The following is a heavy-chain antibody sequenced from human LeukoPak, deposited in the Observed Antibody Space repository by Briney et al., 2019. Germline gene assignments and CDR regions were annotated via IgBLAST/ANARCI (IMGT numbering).Heavy chain of an antibody. D-gene: IGHD4-17*01. CDR1: GGSISSSSYY. V-gene: IGHV4-39*07. CDR3: AREVLNVRDYGDSRRMDV. Sequence: SETLSLTCTVSGGSISSSSYYWGWIRQPPGKGLEWIGSIYYSGSTYYNPSLKSRVTISVDTSKNQFSLKLSYVTAADTAVYYCAREVLNVRDYGDSRRMDVWGQGTTVTVSS. CDR2: IYYSGST. J-gene: IGHJ6*02.